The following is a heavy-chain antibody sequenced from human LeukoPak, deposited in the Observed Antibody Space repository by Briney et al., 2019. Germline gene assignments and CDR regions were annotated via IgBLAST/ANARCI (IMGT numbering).Heavy chain of an antibody. J-gene: IGHJ4*02. Sequence: ASVKVSCKASLYSFSDYYINWVLQAPGQGLEWMGWIKPNGGYTNYPQKFRGRITMTRDTSISTVYMELKSLTSDDTAVYYCARGDEWELAVDFWGQGTLITVSS. CDR2: IKPNGGYT. D-gene: IGHD1-26*01. CDR1: LYSFSDYY. V-gene: IGHV1-2*02. CDR3: ARGDEWELAVDF.